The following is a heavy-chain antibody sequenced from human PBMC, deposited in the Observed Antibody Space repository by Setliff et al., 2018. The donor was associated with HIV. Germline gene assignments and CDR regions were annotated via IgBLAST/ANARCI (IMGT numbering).Heavy chain of an antibody. CDR1: GGSFSGYY. CDR3: ARKMYYNFWSGYYYYMDV. J-gene: IGHJ6*03. Sequence: NPSETLSLTCAVYGGSFSGYYWSWIRQPPGKGLEWIAEINHSGSTNYNPSLKSRVTISVDTSKNQFSLKLSSVTAADTAVYYCARKMYYNFWSGYYYYMDVWGKGTTVTVSS. CDR2: INHSGST. D-gene: IGHD3-3*01. V-gene: IGHV4-34*01.